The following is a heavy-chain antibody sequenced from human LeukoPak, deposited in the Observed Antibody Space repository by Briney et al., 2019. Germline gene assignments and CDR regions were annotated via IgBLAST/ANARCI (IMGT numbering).Heavy chain of an antibody. Sequence: GSLRLSCVASGFTFNTYNMNWVRQAPGKGLEWVSSITSSSSYIYYADSVKGRFTISRDNAKNSLYLQINSLRAEDTAVYYCARDEAPGGYWGQGTLVTVSS. D-gene: IGHD3-10*01. J-gene: IGHJ4*02. V-gene: IGHV3-21*01. CDR1: GFTFNTYN. CDR2: ITSSSSYI. CDR3: ARDEAPGGY.